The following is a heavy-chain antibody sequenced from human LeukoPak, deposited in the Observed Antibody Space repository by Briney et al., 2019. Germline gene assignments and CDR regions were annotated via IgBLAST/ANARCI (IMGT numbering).Heavy chain of an antibody. CDR2: IIPIFGTA. D-gene: IGHD3-22*01. J-gene: IGHJ5*02. CDR1: GGTFSSYA. CDR3: ARDQEYYDSSGYFRWFDP. Sequence: ASVKVSCKASGGTFSSYATSWVRQAPGQGLEWMGRIIPIFGTANYAQKFQGRVTITTDESTSTAYMELSSLRSEDTTVYYCARDQEYYDSSGYFRWFDPWGQGTLVTVSS. V-gene: IGHV1-69*05.